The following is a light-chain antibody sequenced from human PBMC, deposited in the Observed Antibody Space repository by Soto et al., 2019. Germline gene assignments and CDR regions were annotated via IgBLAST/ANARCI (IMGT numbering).Light chain of an antibody. CDR2: DVS. Sequence: DIQMTQSPSSLSASVGDSVTITCQASQDICNFLNWYQQRPGQAPKLLIYDVSNLQSGVPSRYSGSGSGTHFSLTIRSLQPEDVAVYFCQHYDTLVLTFGGGTKVEIK. J-gene: IGKJ4*01. CDR1: QDICNF. V-gene: IGKV1-33*01. CDR3: QHYDTLVLT.